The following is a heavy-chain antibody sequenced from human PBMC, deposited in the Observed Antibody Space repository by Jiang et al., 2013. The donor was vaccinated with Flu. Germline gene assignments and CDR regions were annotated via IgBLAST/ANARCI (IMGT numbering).Heavy chain of an antibody. CDR1: GFSLNTPGMR. Sequence: VKPTQTLTLTCTFSGFSLNTPGMRMSWVRQPPGKAPEWLARIDWDDDEFYSPFLRPRLSISKDTSKNQVVLTMTNMEPADTATYYCTRMGVGAIGYWGVDVWGQGTTVTVS. CDR2: IDWDDDE. J-gene: IGHJ6*02. CDR3: TRMGVGAIGYWGVDV. V-gene: IGHV2-70*04. D-gene: IGHD1-26*01.